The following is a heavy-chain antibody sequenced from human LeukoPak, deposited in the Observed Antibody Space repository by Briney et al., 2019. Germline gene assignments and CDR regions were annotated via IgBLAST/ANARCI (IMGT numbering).Heavy chain of an antibody. J-gene: IGHJ4*02. CDR2: ISSSGNIK. Sequence: PGGSLRLSCAASGFTFSDYYMSWIRQAPGKGLEWLSYISSSGNIKYYTDSVKGRFTISRDNAKNSPYLQMNSLRAEDTAVYYCANFQWLRYFAFWGQGTLVTVSS. CDR1: GFTFSDYY. CDR3: ANFQWLRYFAF. D-gene: IGHD5-12*01. V-gene: IGHV3-11*01.